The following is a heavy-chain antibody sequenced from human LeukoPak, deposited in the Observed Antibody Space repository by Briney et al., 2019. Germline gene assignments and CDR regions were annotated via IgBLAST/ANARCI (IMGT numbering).Heavy chain of an antibody. CDR3: AKDRTSDY. V-gene: IGHV3-23*01. J-gene: IGHJ4*02. CDR2: ISGSGGST. CDR1: GFTFSSYA. Sequence: GRSLRLSSAASGFTFSSYATSWVRPAPGKGLEWVSAISGSGGSTYYADSVKGRFTISRDNSKNTLYLQMNSLSAEDTAVYYCAKDRTSDYWGQGTLVTVSS.